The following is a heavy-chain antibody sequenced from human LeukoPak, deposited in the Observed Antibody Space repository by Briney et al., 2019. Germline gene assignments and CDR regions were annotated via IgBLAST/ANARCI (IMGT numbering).Heavy chain of an antibody. Sequence: GGSLRLSRAASGFTVSSNYMSWVRQAPGKGLEWVSVIYSGGSTYYADSVKGRFTISRHNSKNTLYLQMNSLRAEDTAVYYCARDQDSSGWYYFDYWGQGTLVTVSS. D-gene: IGHD6-19*01. CDR1: GFTVSSNY. V-gene: IGHV3-53*04. CDR2: IYSGGST. CDR3: ARDQDSSGWYYFDY. J-gene: IGHJ4*02.